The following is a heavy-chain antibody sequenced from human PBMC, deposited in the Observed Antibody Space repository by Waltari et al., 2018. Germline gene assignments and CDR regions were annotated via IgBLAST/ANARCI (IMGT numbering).Heavy chain of an antibody. J-gene: IGHJ6*02. D-gene: IGHD5-12*01. CDR3: ARDLNPRLRLYYYYGMDV. CDR2: INPSGGST. V-gene: IGHV1-46*01. CDR1: GYTFTSYY. Sequence: QVQLVQSGAEVKKPGASVKVSCKASGYTFTSYYMHWVRQAPGQGLEWMGIINPSGGSTSYAQKFQGRVTMTRDTSTSTVYMELSSLRSEDTAVYYCARDLNPRLRLYYYYGMDVWGQGTTVTVSS.